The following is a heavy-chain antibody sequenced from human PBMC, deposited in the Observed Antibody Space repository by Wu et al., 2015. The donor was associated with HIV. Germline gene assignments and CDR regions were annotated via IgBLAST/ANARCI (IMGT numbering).Heavy chain of an antibody. D-gene: IGHD3-16*01. CDR1: GYTFTSHG. J-gene: IGHJ3*02. V-gene: IGHV1-2*02. CDR2: INPNSGGT. CDR3: VRGARGMPKGAFDI. Sequence: QVQLVQSGVEVKKPGASVKVSCKASGYTFTSHGISWVRQAPGQGLEWMGWINPNSGGTNYAQKFQGRVTMTRDTSITTAYLELNSLTSDDTAVYYCVRGARGMPKGAFDIWGQGTLVIVSS.